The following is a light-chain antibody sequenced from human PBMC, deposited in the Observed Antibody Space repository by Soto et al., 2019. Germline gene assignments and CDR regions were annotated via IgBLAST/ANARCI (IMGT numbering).Light chain of an antibody. J-gene: IGKJ1*01. CDR3: QQYGSSPTWT. Sequence: EIVMTQSPATLSVSPGERATLFCRASHSVSSNLAWYQQKPGQAPRLLIYGASTRATGIPARFSGSGSGTEFTLTISSLQSEDSAVYYCQQYGSSPTWTFGQGTKVDIK. V-gene: IGKV3-15*01. CDR1: HSVSSN. CDR2: GAS.